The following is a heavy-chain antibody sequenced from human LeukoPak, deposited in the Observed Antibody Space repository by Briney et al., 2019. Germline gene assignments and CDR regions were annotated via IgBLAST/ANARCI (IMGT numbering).Heavy chain of an antibody. D-gene: IGHD3-10*01. Sequence: PSETLSLTCTVSGGSISSYYWSWIRQPPGKGLEWIGYIYYSGSTNYNPYLKSRVTISVDTSKYQFSLKLSSVTAADTAVYYCARETHYYGSGSYIFDYWGQGTLVTVSS. V-gene: IGHV4-59*01. CDR3: ARETHYYGSGSYIFDY. J-gene: IGHJ4*02. CDR1: GGSISSYY. CDR2: IYYSGST.